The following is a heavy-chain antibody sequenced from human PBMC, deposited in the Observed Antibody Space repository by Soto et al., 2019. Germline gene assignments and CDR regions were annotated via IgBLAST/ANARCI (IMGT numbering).Heavy chain of an antibody. CDR2: IIPIIRVT. J-gene: IGHJ4*02. Sequence: QVQLVQSGAEVKRPGSSVKVSCESSGDTFNSYLISWVRQAPGQGLEWMGGIIPIIRVTHYAQRFQGRVTISALSSTGTAYMELTNLGFEDTALYSWARESLGAKGADHWGQGTLVTVSS. D-gene: IGHD7-27*01. V-gene: IGHV1-69*17. CDR1: GDTFNSYL. CDR3: ARESLGAKGADH.